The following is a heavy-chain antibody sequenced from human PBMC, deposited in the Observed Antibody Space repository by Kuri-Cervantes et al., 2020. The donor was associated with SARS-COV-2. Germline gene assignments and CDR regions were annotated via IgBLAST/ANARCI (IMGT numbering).Heavy chain of an antibody. CDR2: ISGSGGST. J-gene: IGHJ4*02. D-gene: IGHD2-2*02. CDR1: GFTFSSYA. V-gene: IGHV3-23*01. Sequence: GGSVRLSCAASGFTFSSYAMSWVRQAPGKGLEWVSAISGSGGSTYYADSVKGRFTISRDNSKNTLYLQMNSLRAEDKAVYYCATSYFAKRYFSSTSCYSPFDYWGQGTLVTVSS. CDR3: ATSYFAKRYFSSTSCYSPFDY.